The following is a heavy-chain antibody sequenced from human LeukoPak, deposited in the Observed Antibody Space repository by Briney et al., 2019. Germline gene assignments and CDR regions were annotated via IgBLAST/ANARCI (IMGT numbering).Heavy chain of an antibody. Sequence: SETLSLTCAVYGGSFSGYYWSWIRQPPGKGLEWIGYIYYSGSTNYNPSLKSRVTISVDTSKNQFSLRLNSVTAADTAVYYCARIYGDYVSGYFQHWGQGTLVTVSS. CDR2: IYYSGST. CDR3: ARIYGDYVSGYFQH. J-gene: IGHJ1*01. CDR1: GGSFSGYY. D-gene: IGHD3-16*01. V-gene: IGHV4-59*12.